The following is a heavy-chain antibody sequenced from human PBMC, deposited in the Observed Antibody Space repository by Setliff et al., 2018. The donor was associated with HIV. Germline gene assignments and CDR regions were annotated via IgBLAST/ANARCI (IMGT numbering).Heavy chain of an antibody. CDR1: GASFSGYF. CDR2: INHAGSS. CDR3: ATLSGPVDH. V-gene: IGHV4-34*01. Sequence: SETLSLTCTLYGASFSGYFWSWIRQPPGKGLEWIGEINHAGSSNFNPSLKGRVTISVDMSKRQFSLHLTSVTAADTAVYYCATLSGPVDHWGQGTLVTVSS. D-gene: IGHD3-3*01. J-gene: IGHJ4*02.